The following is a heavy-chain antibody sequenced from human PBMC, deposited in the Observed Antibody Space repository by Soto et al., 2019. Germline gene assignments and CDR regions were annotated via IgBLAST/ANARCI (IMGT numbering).Heavy chain of an antibody. V-gene: IGHV1-69*06. CDR1: GCTFSSYA. CDR2: IIPIFGTA. D-gene: IGHD3-9*01. J-gene: IGHJ5*02. CDR3: ARAPLNDILPGYHNWFEP. Sequence: ASVKVSCKASGCTFSSYAISWVRQAPGQGLEWMGGIIPIFGTANYAQKFQGRVTITADKSTSTAYMELSSLRSEDTAVYYCARAPLNDILPGYHNWFEPWGQGTLVIVSS.